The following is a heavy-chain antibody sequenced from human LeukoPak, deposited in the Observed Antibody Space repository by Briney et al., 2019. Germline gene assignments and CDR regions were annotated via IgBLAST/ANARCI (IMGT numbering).Heavy chain of an antibody. J-gene: IGHJ4*02. Sequence: PGGSLRLSCAASGFIFRNSGMHWVRQALGKGLEWVSGISGSGGSTYYADSVKGRFTISRDNSKNTLYLQMNSLRAEDTALYYCARGRYCSGGSCSGSYFDYWGQGTLVTVSS. CDR3: ARGRYCSGGSCSGSYFDY. CDR1: GFIFRNSG. V-gene: IGHV3-23*01. D-gene: IGHD2-15*01. CDR2: ISGSGGST.